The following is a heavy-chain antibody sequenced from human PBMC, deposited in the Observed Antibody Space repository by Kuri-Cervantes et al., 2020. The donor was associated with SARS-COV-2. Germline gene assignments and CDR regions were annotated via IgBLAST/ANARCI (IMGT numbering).Heavy chain of an antibody. D-gene: IGHD3-10*01. CDR3: VKGSAASRPYYFDS. J-gene: IGHJ4*02. CDR1: GITFSSYA. V-gene: IGHV3-23*01. Sequence: GESLKISCAASGITFSSYAMSWVRQAPGKGLEWVSAITDDGGSTYHADSVKGRFTISRDNSKTTLFLQMNSLRAEDTAVYHCVKGSAASRPYYFDSWGQGTLVIVSS. CDR2: ITDDGGST.